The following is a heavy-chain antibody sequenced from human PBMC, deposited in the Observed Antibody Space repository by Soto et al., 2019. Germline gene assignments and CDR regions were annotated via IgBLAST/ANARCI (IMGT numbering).Heavy chain of an antibody. CDR2: FDPEDGET. CDR1: GYTLTELS. Sequence: EASVKVSCKVSGYTLTELSMYWVRQAPGKGLEWMGGFDPEDGETIYAQKFQGRVTMTEDTSTDTAYMELSSLRSEDTAVYYCATFTGDPDAFDIWGQGTMVTVSS. CDR3: ATFTGDPDAFDI. V-gene: IGHV1-24*01. J-gene: IGHJ3*02. D-gene: IGHD7-27*01.